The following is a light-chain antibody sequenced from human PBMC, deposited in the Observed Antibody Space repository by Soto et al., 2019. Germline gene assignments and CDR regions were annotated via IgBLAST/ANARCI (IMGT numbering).Light chain of an antibody. J-gene: IGKJ4*01. CDR1: QSVLYSSNNKNY. Sequence: DIVMTQSPDSLAVSLGERATINCKSSQSVLYSSNNKNYLAWYQQKPGQPPKLLIYWASTRESGVPDRFSGSGSGTDFTLTISSPQAEDVAVYYCQQYYSTPLTFGGGTTVEI. CDR2: WAS. V-gene: IGKV4-1*01. CDR3: QQYYSTPLT.